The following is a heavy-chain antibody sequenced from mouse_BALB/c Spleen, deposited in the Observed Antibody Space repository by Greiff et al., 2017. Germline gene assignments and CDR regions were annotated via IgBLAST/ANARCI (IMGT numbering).Heavy chain of an antibody. D-gene: IGHD2-1*01. V-gene: IGHV5-6*01. CDR2: ISSGGSST. CDR1: GFTFSSYG. Sequence: EVHLVESGGDLVKPGGSLKLSCAASGFTFSSYGMSWVRQTPDKRLEWVATISSGGSSTYYPDSVKGRFTISRDNAKNTLYLQMSSLKSEDTAMYYCARHNGNYAMDYWGQGTSVTVSS. J-gene: IGHJ4*01. CDR3: ARHNGNYAMDY.